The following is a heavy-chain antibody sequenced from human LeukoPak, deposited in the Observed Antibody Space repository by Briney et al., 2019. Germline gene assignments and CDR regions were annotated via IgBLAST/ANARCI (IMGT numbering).Heavy chain of an antibody. V-gene: IGHV1-2*02. D-gene: IGHD6-19*01. CDR2: INPNSGGT. J-gene: IGHJ5*02. CDR1: GYTFTGYY. CDR3: ARDPYSSGWYFSVPHWFDP. Sequence: ASVKVSCKASGYTFTGYYMHWVRQAPGQGLEWMGWINPNSGGTNYAQKFQGRVTMTRDTSISTAYMELSRLRSDDTAVYYCARDPYSSGWYFSVPHWFDPWGQGTLVTVSS.